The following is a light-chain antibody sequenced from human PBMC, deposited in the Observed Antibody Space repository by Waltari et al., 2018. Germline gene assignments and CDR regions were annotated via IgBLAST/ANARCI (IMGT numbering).Light chain of an antibody. CDR2: AVD. V-gene: IGLV2-11*01. J-gene: IGLJ2*01. Sequence: QSALTQPRSVSGSPGQSVTISCTGTIHDIGSDNYVSWYQHTPDNAPKLIIYAVDRRPSGVPYRFSASKSGITASLTISGLQSADEGYYYCCSYAGKYTFVFGGGTKLTV. CDR3: CSYAGKYTFV. CDR1: IHDIGSDNY.